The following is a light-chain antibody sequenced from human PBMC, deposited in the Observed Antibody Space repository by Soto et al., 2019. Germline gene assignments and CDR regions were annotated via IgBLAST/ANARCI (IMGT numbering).Light chain of an antibody. CDR1: NSNIGAGYD. CDR3: QSYDSSLSGSV. CDR2: GNS. V-gene: IGLV1-40*01. J-gene: IGLJ1*01. Sequence: QPVLTQPPSVSGAPGQRVTISCTGSNSNIGAGYDVHWYQQLPGTAPKLLIYGNSNRPSGVPDRLSGSKSVTSASLAITGLQAEDEADYYCQSYDSSLSGSVFGTGTKLTVL.